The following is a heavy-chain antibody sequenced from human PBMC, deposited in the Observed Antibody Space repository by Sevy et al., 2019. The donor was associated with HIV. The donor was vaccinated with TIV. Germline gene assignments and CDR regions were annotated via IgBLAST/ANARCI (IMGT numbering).Heavy chain of an antibody. CDR3: ARDNATVSRRGLRYYYYGTDV. CDR1: GFTFSTYL. V-gene: IGHV3-7*01. Sequence: GGSLRLSCAASGFTFSTYLMSWFRQAPGKGLEWVANINEHGTEKFYVDSVKGRFTMSRDKAKNSLYLQMNSLRAEDAAVYYCARDNATVSRRGLRYYYYGTDVWGQGTTVTVSS. J-gene: IGHJ6*02. CDR2: INEHGTEK. D-gene: IGHD2-2*01.